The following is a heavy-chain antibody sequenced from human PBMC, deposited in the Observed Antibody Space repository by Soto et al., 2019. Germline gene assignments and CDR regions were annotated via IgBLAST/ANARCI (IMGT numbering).Heavy chain of an antibody. V-gene: IGHV1-3*01. CDR3: ATSYSGYYCHYYYGRAV. CDR1: GYTFTSYA. D-gene: IGHD5-12*01. J-gene: IGHJ6*02. CDR2: INAGNGNT. Sequence: ASVKVSCKASGYTFTSYAMHWVRQAPGQRLEWMGWINAGNGNTKYSQKFQGRVTITRDTSASTAYMELSSLRSEDTAVYYCATSYSGYYCHYYYGRAVWGQGTTGTVSS.